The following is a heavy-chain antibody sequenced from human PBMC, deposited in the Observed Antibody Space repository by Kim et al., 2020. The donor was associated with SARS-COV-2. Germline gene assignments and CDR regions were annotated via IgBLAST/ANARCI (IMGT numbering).Heavy chain of an antibody. Sequence: GGSLRLSCAASGFTFSNAWMSWVRQAPGKGLEWVGRIKSKTDGGTTDYAAPVKGRFTISRDDSKNTLYLQMNSLKTEDTAVYYCTTDEPSHCSSTSCYPNSSGLFDYWGQGTLVTVSS. D-gene: IGHD2-2*01. V-gene: IGHV3-15*01. J-gene: IGHJ4*02. CDR1: GFTFSNAW. CDR2: IKSKTDGGTT. CDR3: TTDEPSHCSSTSCYPNSSGLFDY.